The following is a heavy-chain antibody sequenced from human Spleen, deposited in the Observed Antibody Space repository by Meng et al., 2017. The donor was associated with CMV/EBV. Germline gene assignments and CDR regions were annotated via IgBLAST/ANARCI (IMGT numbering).Heavy chain of an antibody. CDR2: MKPSNGDK. J-gene: IGHJ4*02. V-gene: IGHV1-2*02. CDR3: ARGGYCSAASCFPTRRFDS. D-gene: IGHD2-2*01. Sequence: TDYYIHWLRQAPGQGLEWMGWMKPSNGDKSYAHNFQGRVTMTRARSISTAYMDLIRLTSDDTAVYYCARGGYCSAASCFPTRRFDSWGQGTLVTVSS. CDR1: TDYY.